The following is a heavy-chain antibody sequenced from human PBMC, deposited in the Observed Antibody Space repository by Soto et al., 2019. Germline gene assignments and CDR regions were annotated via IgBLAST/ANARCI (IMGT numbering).Heavy chain of an antibody. D-gene: IGHD3-22*01. J-gene: IGHJ4*02. Sequence: LRLSCAASGFTFSTYAMHWVRQAPGKGLAWVSLISYSGSNKYYAGSVKGRFTISRDNSKNTLYLQMNSLRAEDTAVYYCARDHYYDSSGPPHYWGQGTLVTVSA. V-gene: IGHV3-30*04. CDR3: ARDHYYDSSGPPHY. CDR2: ISYSGSNK. CDR1: GFTFSTYA.